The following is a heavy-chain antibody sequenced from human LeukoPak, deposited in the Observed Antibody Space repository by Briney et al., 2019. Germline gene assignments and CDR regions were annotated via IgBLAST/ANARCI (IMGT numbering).Heavy chain of an antibody. Sequence: TGGSLRLSCAASGFTFSSYGMHWVRQAPGKGLEWVAVISYDGSNKYYADSVKGRFTISRDNSKNTLYLQMNSLRAEDTAVYYCAKDLGDYWGQGTLVTVSS. J-gene: IGHJ4*02. CDR1: GFTFSSYG. CDR2: ISYDGSNK. CDR3: AKDLGDY. V-gene: IGHV3-30*18.